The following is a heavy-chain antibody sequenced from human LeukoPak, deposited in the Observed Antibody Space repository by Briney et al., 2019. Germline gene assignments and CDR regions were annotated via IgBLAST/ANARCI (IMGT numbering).Heavy chain of an antibody. J-gene: IGHJ6*03. CDR2: MNPNSGNT. D-gene: IGHD5-18*01. CDR3: ARDNGGTAMAYYYYYYMDV. V-gene: IGHV1-8*01. CDR1: GYTFTSYD. Sequence: ASVKVSCKASGYTFTSYDINWVRQATGQGLEWMGWMNPNSGNTGYAQKYQGRVTMTRTTSISTAYMQRSSLTSEDTAVYYCARDNGGTAMAYYYYYYMDVWGKGTTVTISS.